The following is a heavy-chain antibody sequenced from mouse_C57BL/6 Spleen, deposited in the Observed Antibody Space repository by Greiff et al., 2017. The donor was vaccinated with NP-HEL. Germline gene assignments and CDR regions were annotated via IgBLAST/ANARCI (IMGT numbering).Heavy chain of an antibody. CDR2: IRLKSDPYAT. J-gene: IGHJ2*01. CDR3: TGVTTVVASIDY. V-gene: IGHV6-3*01. Sequence: EVQRVESGGGLVQPGGSMKLSCVASGFTFTNYWMNWVRQSPEKGLEWVAQIRLKSDPYATHYAESVKGRFTISRDDSKSSVYLQMNNLRAEDTGIYYCTGVTTVVASIDYWGQGTTLTVSS. D-gene: IGHD1-1*01. CDR1: GFTFTNYW.